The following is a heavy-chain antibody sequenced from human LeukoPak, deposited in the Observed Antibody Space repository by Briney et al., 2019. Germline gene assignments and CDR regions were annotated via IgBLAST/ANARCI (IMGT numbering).Heavy chain of an antibody. CDR3: AKDFEGFTVTSLY. CDR2: IRGSGGST. Sequence: GGSLRLSCAASGFTFSSYAMSWVRQAPGKGLEWVSAIRGSGGSTYYADSVKGRFTISRDNSKNTLYLQKNSLRAADTAVYYCAKDFEGFTVTSLYWGERTLVTVSS. J-gene: IGHJ4*02. D-gene: IGHD4-17*01. V-gene: IGHV3-23*01. CDR1: GFTFSSYA.